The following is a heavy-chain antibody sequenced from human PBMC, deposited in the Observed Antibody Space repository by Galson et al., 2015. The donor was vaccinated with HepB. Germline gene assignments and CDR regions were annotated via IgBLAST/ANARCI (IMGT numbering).Heavy chain of an antibody. Sequence: SVKVSCTASGCTFSSYTIRWVRQAPGQGLEWMGRIISILGIAYYAQKFQGRVTITADKSTSTAYLELSSLKSEDTAVYYCASGPIVGAPPPGYWGQGTLVTVSS. CDR1: GCTFSSYT. CDR3: ASGPIVGAPPPGY. V-gene: IGHV1-69*02. CDR2: IISILGIA. D-gene: IGHD1-26*01. J-gene: IGHJ4*02.